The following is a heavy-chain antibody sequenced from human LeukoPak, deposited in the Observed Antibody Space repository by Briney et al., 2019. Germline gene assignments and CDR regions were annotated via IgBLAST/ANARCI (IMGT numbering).Heavy chain of an antibody. D-gene: IGHD2-2*02. Sequence: SETLSLTCSVSNGSISSHFWTWVRQPPGKGLEWIGRIHYSGSTNYNPSLKSRVTMSLDTSKNQFSLKLTSVTAADTAIFYCARLRPLLDQLLYFAFDSWGQGTLVTVSS. CDR3: ARLRPLLDQLLYFAFDS. CDR1: NGSISSHF. CDR2: IHYSGST. V-gene: IGHV4-59*11. J-gene: IGHJ4*02.